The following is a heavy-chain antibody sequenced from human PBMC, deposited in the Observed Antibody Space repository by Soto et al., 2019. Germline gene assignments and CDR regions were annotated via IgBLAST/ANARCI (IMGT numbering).Heavy chain of an antibody. CDR3: ARAKVLITPNWFDP. V-gene: IGHV1-18*01. D-gene: IGHD3-22*01. J-gene: IGHJ5*02. CDR1: GYTFTTYG. CDR2: ISTYNGNT. Sequence: QVQLVQSAGEVKKPGASVKVSCKASGYTFTTYGITGGRKAPGQGLEDLGWISTYNGNTDFAQKVQNRVTFTTDTSTNTAYMELRSLRPDDTAVYYCARAKVLITPNWFDPWGQGTLVTVSS.